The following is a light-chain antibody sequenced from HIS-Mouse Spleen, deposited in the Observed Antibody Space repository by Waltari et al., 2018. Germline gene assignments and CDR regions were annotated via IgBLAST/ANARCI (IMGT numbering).Light chain of an antibody. CDR1: NIGSKS. J-gene: IGLJ2*01. CDR3: QVWDSSSDHVV. Sequence: SYVLTQPPSVSVAPGKTARITCGGNNIGSKSVHWYQQKPGQAPVLVVYDDSDRPPGSPGRFSGSNSGNTATLTISRVEAGDEADYYCQVWDSSSDHVVFGGGTKLTVL. CDR2: DDS. V-gene: IGLV3-21*03.